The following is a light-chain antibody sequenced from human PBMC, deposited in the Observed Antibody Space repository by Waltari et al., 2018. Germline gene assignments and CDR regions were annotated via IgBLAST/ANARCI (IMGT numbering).Light chain of an antibody. J-gene: IGKJ4*01. CDR1: QVIGNA. V-gene: IGKV1-NL1*01. CDR3: QQYYSIALN. CDR2: AAS. Sequence: DIQMTKSPSSLSASVGDSVTITCRASQVIGNALAWYQQKPGKAPKLLFYAASRLESGVPSRFSGSGSGTDYTLTISSLQPEDFATYYCQQYYSIALNFGGGTKVEIK.